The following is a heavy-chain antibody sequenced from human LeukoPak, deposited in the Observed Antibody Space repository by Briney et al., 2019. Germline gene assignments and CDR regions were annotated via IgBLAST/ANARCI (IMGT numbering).Heavy chain of an antibody. Sequence: MSGGSLRLSCAASGFTFSSYSMNWVRQAPGKGLEWVSSISSSSSYIYYADSVKGRFTISSDNAKNSLYLQMNSLRAEDTAVYYCARVMVYSYGYFDYWGQGTLVTVSS. D-gene: IGHD5-18*01. J-gene: IGHJ4*02. V-gene: IGHV3-21*01. CDR2: ISSSSSYI. CDR3: ARVMVYSYGYFDY. CDR1: GFTFSSYS.